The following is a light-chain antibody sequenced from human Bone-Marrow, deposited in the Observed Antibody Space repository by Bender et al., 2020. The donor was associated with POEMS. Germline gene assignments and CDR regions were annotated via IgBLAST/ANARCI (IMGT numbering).Light chain of an antibody. V-gene: IGLV2-14*01. J-gene: IGLJ3*02. Sequence: QSALTQPASVSGSPGQSITISCTGTSSDVGGYDYVSWYQQHPGKAPKVMIYDVSNRPSGVSNRFSGSKSGNTASLTISGLLPEDEADYFCCSYADNVFWVFGGGTKLTVL. CDR1: SSDVGGYDY. CDR2: DVS. CDR3: CSYADNVFWV.